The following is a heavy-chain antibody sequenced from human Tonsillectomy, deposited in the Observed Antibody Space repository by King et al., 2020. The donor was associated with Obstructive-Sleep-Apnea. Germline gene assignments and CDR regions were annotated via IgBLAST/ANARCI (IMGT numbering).Heavy chain of an antibody. Sequence: VQLVQSGAEVKKPGESLKISCKGSGYSFTSHWIGWVRQMPGKGLEWMGIIYAGASDTRYSPSFQGQFTLSVDKSINTAYLQWSSLKASDTAMYYCARLPIYDRSAYYYGPAPFDYYFDYWGQGTLATVSS. CDR2: IYAGASDT. CDR3: ARLPIYDRSAYYYGPAPFDYYFDY. CDR1: GYSFTSHW. J-gene: IGHJ4*02. D-gene: IGHD3-22*01. V-gene: IGHV5-51*01.